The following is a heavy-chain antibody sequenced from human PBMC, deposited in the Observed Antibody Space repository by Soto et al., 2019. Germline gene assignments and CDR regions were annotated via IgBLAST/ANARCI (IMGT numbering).Heavy chain of an antibody. CDR2: IKHDTSEA. CDR1: GFKFSDYW. V-gene: IGHV3-7*03. D-gene: IGHD3-16*02. CDR3: ARDGLLFSGPYRPSRFDY. J-gene: IGHJ4*02. Sequence: DVQLVESGGGWVQPGRSLRLSCAASGFKFSDYWMSWVRQAPGKGLEWVGNIKHDTSEAHYADSVKGRFTITRDNIKNFLFLQMRDLRADDTASYYCARDGLLFSGPYRPSRFDYWGRGGLVTVSS.